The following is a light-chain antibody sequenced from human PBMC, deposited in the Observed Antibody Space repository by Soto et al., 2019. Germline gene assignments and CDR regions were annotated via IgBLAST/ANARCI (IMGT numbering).Light chain of an antibody. CDR3: QQYNSYSWT. V-gene: IGKV1-33*01. CDR2: DVF. J-gene: IGKJ1*01. Sequence: DIQMTQSPSSLSASVGDRVTITCRASQSISTYLNWYQQKPGKAPKLLIYDVFNLETGVPSRFSGSGSVTHFTFTISSRQPDDFATYDCQQYNSYSWTFGQGTKVDIK. CDR1: QSISTY.